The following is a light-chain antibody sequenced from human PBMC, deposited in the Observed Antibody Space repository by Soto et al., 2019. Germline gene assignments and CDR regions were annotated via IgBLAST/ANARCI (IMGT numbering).Light chain of an antibody. CDR3: QTWGSGTVV. V-gene: IGLV4-69*01. CDR2: LNSDGSH. CDR1: SGHSSYA. Sequence: QPVLTQSPSASASLGASVKLTCTLSSGHSSYAIAWHQQQPEKGPRYLMKLNSDGSHSKGDGIPHRFSGSSSGAERYLTIPSLQSEDEADYYCQTWGSGTVVFGGGTKLTVL. J-gene: IGLJ2*01.